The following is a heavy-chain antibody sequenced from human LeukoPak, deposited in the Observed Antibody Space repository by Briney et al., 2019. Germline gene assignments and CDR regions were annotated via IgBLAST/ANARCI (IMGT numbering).Heavy chain of an antibody. Sequence: GGSLRLSCAGSGFNVSNYYMSWVRQAPGKGLEWVSLIRDSGEPFYADSVRGRFTVSRDNAKNSLYLQMNSLRAEDTAVYYCARDATYRGGCFHYWGQGTLVTVSS. CDR3: ARDATYRGGCFHY. J-gene: IGHJ4*02. D-gene: IGHD4-11*01. CDR2: IRDSGEP. V-gene: IGHV3-69-1*02. CDR1: GFNVSNYY.